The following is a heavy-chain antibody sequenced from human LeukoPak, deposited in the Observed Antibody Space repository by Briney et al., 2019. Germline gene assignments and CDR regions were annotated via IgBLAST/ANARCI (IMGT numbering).Heavy chain of an antibody. CDR1: LFSLNDYA. V-gene: IGHV3-43*02. CDR2: ISGDGGST. J-gene: IGHJ4*02. CDR3: AKEQGYYASSGHYSPIDY. D-gene: IGHD3-22*01. Sequence: GGSLRLSCGASLFSLNDYAVHGVRQAPGKGLEWVSLISGDGGSTYYADSVKGRFTISRDNSKNSLYLQMNSLRTEYTALYYSAKEQGYYASSGHYSPIDYWGQGTLVTVSS.